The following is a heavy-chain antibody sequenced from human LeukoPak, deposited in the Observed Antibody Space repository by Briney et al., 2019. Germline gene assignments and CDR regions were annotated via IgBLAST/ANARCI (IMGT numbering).Heavy chain of an antibody. CDR1: GFXFSSYA. V-gene: IGHV3-23*01. J-gene: IGHJ4*02. CDR3: ARALDTAKGKDY. D-gene: IGHD5-18*01. Sequence: PGGSLRLSCAASGFXFSSYAMSWVRQAPGKGLEWVSAISGSGGSTYYADSVKGRFTISRDNAKNSLYLQMNSLRDEDTAVYYCARALDTAKGKDYWGQGTLVTVSS. CDR2: ISGSGGST.